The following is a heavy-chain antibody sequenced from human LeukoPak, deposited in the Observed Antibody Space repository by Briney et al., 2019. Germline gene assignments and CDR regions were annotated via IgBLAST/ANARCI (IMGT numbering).Heavy chain of an antibody. V-gene: IGHV5-51*01. Sequence: GESLKISCEASGYSFTTYWIGWVRQMPGKGLEWMGIIYPGDSDTIYSPSFQGQVTISADKSISTAYLQWNSLKASDTAMYYCARLVGARISWKFDYWGQGTLVTVSS. CDR2: IYPGDSDT. CDR1: GYSFTTYW. CDR3: ARLVGARISWKFDY. J-gene: IGHJ4*02. D-gene: IGHD1-1*01.